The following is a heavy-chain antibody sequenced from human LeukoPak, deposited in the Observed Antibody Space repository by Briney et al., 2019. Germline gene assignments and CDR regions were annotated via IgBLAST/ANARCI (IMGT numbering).Heavy chain of an antibody. CDR3: VRDVSEGDAFEI. V-gene: IGHV1-69*04. D-gene: IGHD2-8*01. CDR1: GGNFSRYG. Sequence: SVKVSCKASGGNFSRYGITWVRQAPGQGLEWMGRIIPILGLANYAQKFQGRVAIIADKPTNTAYMELSSVTSEDTAVYYCVRDVSEGDAFEIWGQGTMVTVSS. CDR2: IIPILGLA. J-gene: IGHJ3*02.